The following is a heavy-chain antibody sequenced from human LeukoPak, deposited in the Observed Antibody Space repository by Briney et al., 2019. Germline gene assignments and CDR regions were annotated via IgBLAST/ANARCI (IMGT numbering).Heavy chain of an antibody. Sequence: PGGSLRLSCAASGFTFSSYSMNWVRQAPGKGLEWVSYISSSSSTIYYADSVKGRFTISRDNSKNTLYLQMNSLRAEDTAVYYCARGAYFGDPTFAFDIWGQGTMVTVS. J-gene: IGHJ3*02. D-gene: IGHD3-16*01. CDR3: ARGAYFGDPTFAFDI. CDR1: GFTFSSYS. CDR2: ISSSSSTI. V-gene: IGHV3-48*01.